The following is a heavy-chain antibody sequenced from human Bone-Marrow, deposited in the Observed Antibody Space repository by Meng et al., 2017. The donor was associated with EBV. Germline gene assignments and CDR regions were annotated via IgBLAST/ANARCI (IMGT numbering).Heavy chain of an antibody. CDR1: GYTFTSYG. CDR2: ISAYNGNT. CDR3: ARINCSGGSCYSPLWY. D-gene: IGHD2-15*01. Sequence: QVQPVQSGAEVKKPGASVKVSCKASGYTFTSYGISWVRQAPGQGLEWMGWISAYNGNTNYAQKLQGRVTMTTDTSTSTAYMELRSLRSDDTAVYYCARINCSGGSCYSPLWYWGQGTLVTVSS. V-gene: IGHV1-18*01. J-gene: IGHJ4*02.